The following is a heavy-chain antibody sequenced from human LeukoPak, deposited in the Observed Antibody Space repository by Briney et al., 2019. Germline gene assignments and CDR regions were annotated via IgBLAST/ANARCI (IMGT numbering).Heavy chain of an antibody. Sequence: GSSVKVSCKASGGTFSSYAISWVRQAPGQGLEWMGGIIPIFGTANYAQKFQGRVTITADESTSTAYMELSSLRSEDTAAYYCAREGAGHYDILTGYYYFDYWGQGTLVTVSS. D-gene: IGHD3-9*01. CDR3: AREGAGHYDILTGYYYFDY. J-gene: IGHJ4*02. V-gene: IGHV1-69*01. CDR1: GGTFSSYA. CDR2: IIPIFGTA.